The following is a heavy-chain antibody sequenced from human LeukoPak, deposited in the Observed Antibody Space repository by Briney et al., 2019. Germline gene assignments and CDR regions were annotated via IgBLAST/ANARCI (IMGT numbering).Heavy chain of an antibody. CDR3: ARVQQQLVLPDY. CDR1: GGSFSSYY. CDR2: IYYSGST. Sequence: SETLSLTCAVYGGSFSSYYRSWIRQPPGKGLEWIGYIYYSGSTNYNPSLKSRVTISVDTSKNQFSLKLSSVTAADTAVYYCARVQQQLVLPDYWGQGTLVTVSS. V-gene: IGHV4-59*01. J-gene: IGHJ4*02. D-gene: IGHD6-13*01.